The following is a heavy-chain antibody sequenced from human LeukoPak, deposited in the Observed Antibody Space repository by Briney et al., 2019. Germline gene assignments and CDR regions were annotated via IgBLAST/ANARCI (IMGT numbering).Heavy chain of an antibody. Sequence: SETLSLTCAVYGGSFSGYYWSWIRQPPGKGLEWIGEINHSGSTNYNPSLKSRVTISVGTSKNQFSLKLSSVTAADTAVYYCARARIKFRRFDPWGQGTLVTVSS. CDR1: GGSFSGYY. CDR3: ARARIKFRRFDP. V-gene: IGHV4-34*01. J-gene: IGHJ5*02. CDR2: INHSGST. D-gene: IGHD5-12*01.